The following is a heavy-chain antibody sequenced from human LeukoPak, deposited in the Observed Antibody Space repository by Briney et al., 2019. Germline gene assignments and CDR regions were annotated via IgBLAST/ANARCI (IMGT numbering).Heavy chain of an antibody. CDR1: GYTFTAYY. J-gene: IGHJ4*02. V-gene: IGHV1-2*02. Sequence: ASVKVSCKASGYTFTAYYIHWVPQAPGQGLEWMGWINPNSGGTDYAQRFQGRVTMTGDTSISTAYMDLSRLRSDDTAVYYCARGYNWNYFDYWGQGTLVTVSS. CDR3: ARGYNWNYFDY. CDR2: INPNSGGT. D-gene: IGHD1-20*01.